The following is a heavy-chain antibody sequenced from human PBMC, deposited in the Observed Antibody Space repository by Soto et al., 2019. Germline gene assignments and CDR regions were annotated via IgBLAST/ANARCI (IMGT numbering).Heavy chain of an antibody. CDR3: AHTQLNYYGSGTYYFDY. CDR2: IYWDDDK. CDR1: GFSLSTSGVG. Sequence: QITLKESGPTLVKATQTLTLTCTFSGFSLSTSGVGVGWIRQPPGKALEWLALIYWDDDKRYSPSLKSRLTITXDXSXNXXVIIMTNMDPVDTATYYCAHTQLNYYGSGTYYFDYWGQGTLVTVSS. V-gene: IGHV2-5*02. D-gene: IGHD3-10*01. J-gene: IGHJ4*02.